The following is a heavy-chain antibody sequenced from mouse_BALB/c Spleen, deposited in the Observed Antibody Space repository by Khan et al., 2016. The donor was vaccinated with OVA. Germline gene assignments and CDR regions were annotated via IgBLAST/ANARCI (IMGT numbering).Heavy chain of an antibody. CDR2: INPSNDYT. CDR3: VMDWAYHRYDGSFAY. V-gene: IGHV1-4*01. J-gene: IGHJ3*01. CDR1: GYTFTSYT. D-gene: IGHD2-14*01. Sequence: QVQLQQSGAELARPGASVKMSCKASGYTFTSYTIHWIKKRPGQGLEWIGYINPSNDYTNYNQKLKDKATLTTDKSSTTAYLQLSSLTSDDSAVYNCVMDWAYHRYDGSFAYWGQGTLVTVAA.